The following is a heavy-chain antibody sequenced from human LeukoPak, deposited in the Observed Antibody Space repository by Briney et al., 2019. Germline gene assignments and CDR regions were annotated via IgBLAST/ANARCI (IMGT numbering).Heavy chain of an antibody. Sequence: GGSLRLSCAASGFTFSSYAMSWVRQAPGKGLEWVSAISGSGGSTYYADSVKGRFTTSRDNSKNTLYLQMNSLRAEDTAVYYCARSSLIVPAAIIDYWGQGTLVTVSS. D-gene: IGHD2-2*02. J-gene: IGHJ4*02. CDR2: ISGSGGST. V-gene: IGHV3-23*01. CDR3: ARSSLIVPAAIIDY. CDR1: GFTFSSYA.